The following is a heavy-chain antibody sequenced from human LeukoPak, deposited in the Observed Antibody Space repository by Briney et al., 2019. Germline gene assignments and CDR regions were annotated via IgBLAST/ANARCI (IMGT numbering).Heavy chain of an antibody. Sequence: ASVKVSCKASGYTFTDYYMHWLRQAPGQGLEWMGWMHPNSGGTNFAQKFQGRVTMTRDTSISTAYMDLGSLRSDDTAVYYCARDNDFWSGYSSLSPPPFDYWGQGTLVTVSS. D-gene: IGHD3-3*01. CDR1: GYTFTDYY. CDR3: ARDNDFWSGYSSLSPPPFDY. CDR2: MHPNSGGT. V-gene: IGHV1-2*02. J-gene: IGHJ4*02.